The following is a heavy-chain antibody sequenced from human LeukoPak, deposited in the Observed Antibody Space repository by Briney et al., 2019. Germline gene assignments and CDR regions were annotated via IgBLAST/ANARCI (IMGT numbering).Heavy chain of an antibody. V-gene: IGHV3-43D*03. CDR2: ISWDGGST. CDR1: GFTFDDYA. J-gene: IGHJ4*02. Sequence: PGGSLRLSCAASGFTFDDYAMHWVRQAPGKGLEWVSLISWDGGSTYCADSVKGRFTISRDNSKNSLYLQMNSLRAEDTALYYCAKDLYSYGLAGLDYWGQGTLVTVSS. CDR3: AKDLYSYGLAGLDY. D-gene: IGHD5-18*01.